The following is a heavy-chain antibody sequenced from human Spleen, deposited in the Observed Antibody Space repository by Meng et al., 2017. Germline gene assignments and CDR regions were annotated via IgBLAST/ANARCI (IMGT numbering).Heavy chain of an antibody. D-gene: IGHD6-13*01. V-gene: IGHV4-34*01. CDR3: ARVCPVDSSSPAPGWFDP. Sequence: QRGGALCLNPWGPPPLLLPFDGGSSRGDDGGWIRQPPGKGLDWIGEINHMGSTSYIPSRKSRVTISVDTSRIQFSLKLCYVTAADTAVYYCARVCPVDSSSPAPGWFDPWGQGTLVTVSS. CDR2: INHMGST. CDR1: GGSSRGDD. J-gene: IGHJ5*02.